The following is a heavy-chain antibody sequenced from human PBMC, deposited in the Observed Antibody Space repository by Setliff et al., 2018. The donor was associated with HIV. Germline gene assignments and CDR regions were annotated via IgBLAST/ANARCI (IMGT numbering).Heavy chain of an antibody. D-gene: IGHD2-21*02. V-gene: IGHV4-39*01. Sequence: SETLSLTCTVSGDSMISRPYYWGWIRQSPGKGLEWIGNIFYSGSIYSNPSLKSRINLSIDTSKNQFSLKLTSVTAADPAVYYCARFSVVVTAPGYWGRGTLVTVSS. CDR3: ARFSVVVTAPGY. CDR1: GDSMISRPYY. CDR2: IFYSGSI. J-gene: IGHJ4*02.